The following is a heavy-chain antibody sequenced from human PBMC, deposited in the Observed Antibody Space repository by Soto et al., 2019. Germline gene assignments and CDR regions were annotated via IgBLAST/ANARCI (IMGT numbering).Heavy chain of an antibody. Sequence: GGSLRLSCSASGFPFSNYAMSWVRQAPGKGLEWVSAISRSGGSPYYADSVRGRFTVSRDNSKHTLYLQMNSLRAEDTAVYYCARRLDYDILTGTIDYWGQGTLVTVSS. V-gene: IGHV3-23*01. CDR2: ISRSGGSP. J-gene: IGHJ4*02. D-gene: IGHD3-9*01. CDR1: GFPFSNYA. CDR3: ARRLDYDILTGTIDY.